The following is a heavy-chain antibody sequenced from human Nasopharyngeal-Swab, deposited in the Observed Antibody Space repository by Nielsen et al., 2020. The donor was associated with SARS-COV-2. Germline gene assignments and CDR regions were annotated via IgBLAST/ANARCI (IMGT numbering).Heavy chain of an antibody. J-gene: IGHJ6*03. D-gene: IGHD6-13*01. CDR3: ARGIAAAKHYYYYMDV. CDR2: ISAYNGNT. V-gene: IGHV1-18*01. Sequence: WVRQAPGQGLEWMGWISAYNGNTNYAQKLQGRVTMTTDTSTSTAYMELRSPRSDDTAVYYCARGIAAAKHYYYYMDVWGKGTTVTVSS.